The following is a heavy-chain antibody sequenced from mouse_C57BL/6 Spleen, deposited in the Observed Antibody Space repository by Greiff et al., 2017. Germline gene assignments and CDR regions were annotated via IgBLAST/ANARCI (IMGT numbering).Heavy chain of an antibody. CDR3: AREEDYGNFDY. V-gene: IGHV5-17*01. J-gene: IGHJ2*01. CDR1: GFTFSDYG. CDR2: ISSGSSTI. D-gene: IGHD1-1*02. Sequence: EVQLVESGGGLVKPGGSLKLSCAASGFTFSDYGMHWVRQAPEKGLAWVAYISSGSSTIYYADTVKGRLTISRDNAKNPLFLQMTSLRSEDTALYYCAREEDYGNFDYWGQGTTLTVSS.